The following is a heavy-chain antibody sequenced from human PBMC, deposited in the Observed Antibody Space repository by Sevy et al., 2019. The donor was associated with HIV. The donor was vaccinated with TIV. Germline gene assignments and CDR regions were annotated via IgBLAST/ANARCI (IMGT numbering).Heavy chain of an antibody. J-gene: IGHJ4*02. CDR3: ARVVLYYDANYCDY. Sequence: GGSLRLSCAASGFSFSQYSMNWVRQAPGKGLEWLSYISGTSGTIYYAASVKGRFTISRDNAKNSVYLQMNSLRDEDTAVYYCARVVLYYDANYCDYWGQGAVVTVSS. CDR2: ISGTSGTI. CDR1: GFSFSQYS. V-gene: IGHV3-48*02. D-gene: IGHD3-22*01.